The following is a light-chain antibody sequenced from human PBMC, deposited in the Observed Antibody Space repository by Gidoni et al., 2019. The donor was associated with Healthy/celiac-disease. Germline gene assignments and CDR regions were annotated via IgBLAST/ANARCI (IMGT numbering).Light chain of an antibody. V-gene: IGKV1-5*03. CDR1: QSISSW. CDR3: QQYNSYTWT. J-gene: IGKJ1*01. Sequence: DIQMTQSPSTLSASVGDRVTITCRASQSISSWLAWYQQKPGKAPKLLIYKASSLESGVPSRFIGSGSGTEFTLTISRLQPDDFATYYCQQYNSYTWTFGQGTKVEIK. CDR2: KAS.